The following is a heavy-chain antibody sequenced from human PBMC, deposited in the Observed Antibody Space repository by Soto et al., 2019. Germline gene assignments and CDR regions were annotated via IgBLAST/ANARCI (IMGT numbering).Heavy chain of an antibody. V-gene: IGHV2-5*02. Sequence: QITLKESGPSLVKPTQTLTLTCTLSGLSLSTSGVSVGWIRQPPGKALEWLALIYWDDDKRYSPSLKSRVTISKDTAKNQVVLPMTNMDPVDTGTYYCAHRRSVAAIHFDTWGQGTLVTVSS. J-gene: IGHJ4*02. CDR1: GLSLSTSGVS. CDR2: IYWDDDK. CDR3: AHRRSVAAIHFDT. D-gene: IGHD1-26*01.